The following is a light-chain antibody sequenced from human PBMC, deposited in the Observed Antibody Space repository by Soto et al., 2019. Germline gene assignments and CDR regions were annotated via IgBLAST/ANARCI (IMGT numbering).Light chain of an antibody. CDR1: SSDVGSYNL. Sequence: LTQRASVSGSPGQSITISCTGTSSDVGSYNLVSWYQQHPGKAPKLMIYEGSKRPSGVSNRFSGSKSGNTASLTISGLQAEDEADYYCCSYAGSSTYVFGTGTKVTVL. J-gene: IGLJ1*01. CDR2: EGS. V-gene: IGLV2-23*01. CDR3: CSYAGSSTYV.